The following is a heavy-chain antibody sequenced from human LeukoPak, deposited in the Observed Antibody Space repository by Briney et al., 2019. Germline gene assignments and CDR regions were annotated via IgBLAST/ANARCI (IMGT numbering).Heavy chain of an antibody. CDR2: IRYDGTSQ. CDR1: GFTLSIYG. J-gene: IGHJ4*02. V-gene: IGHV3-30*02. CDR3: AKVGFGWYQIDY. D-gene: IGHD6-19*01. Sequence: GGSLRLSCATSGFTLSIYGMHWVRQAPGKGLEGVAFIRYDGTSQYYTDSVKGRFTISRENSMNTMYLQMNSLRVEDTAVYYCAKVGFGWYQIDYWGQGTLVTVSS.